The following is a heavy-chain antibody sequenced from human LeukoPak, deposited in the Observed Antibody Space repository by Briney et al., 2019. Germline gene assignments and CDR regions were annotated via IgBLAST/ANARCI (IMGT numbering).Heavy chain of an antibody. Sequence: GESLRLSCAASGFTFSSYAMSWVRQAPGKGLEWVSTVSGGGGRTWYADSVKVRFTISRDNSKNTVDVQLNSLRAEDTAVYYCAKFRGSERTVIDCWGQGTLVTVSP. CDR3: AKFRGSERTVIDC. CDR2: VSGGGGRT. D-gene: IGHD1-1*01. CDR1: GFTFSSYA. V-gene: IGHV3-23*01. J-gene: IGHJ4*02.